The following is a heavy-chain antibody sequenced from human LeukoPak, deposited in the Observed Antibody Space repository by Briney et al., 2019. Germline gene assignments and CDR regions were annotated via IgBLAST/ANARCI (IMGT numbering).Heavy chain of an antibody. CDR1: GFIFSSYG. V-gene: IGHV3-30*02. J-gene: IGHJ4*02. CDR2: IRYDGSNK. D-gene: IGHD3-10*01. CDR3: AKDLPGGLLWFGESPGLFDY. Sequence: GGSLRLSCAASGFIFSSYGMHWVRQASGKGLEWVAFIRYDGSNKYYADSVKGRFTISRDNSKNTLYLQMNSLRAEDTAVYYCAKDLPGGLLWFGESPGLFDYWGQGTLVTVSS.